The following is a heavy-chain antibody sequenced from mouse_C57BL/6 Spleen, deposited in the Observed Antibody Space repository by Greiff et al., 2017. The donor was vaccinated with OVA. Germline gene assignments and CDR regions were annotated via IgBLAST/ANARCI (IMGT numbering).Heavy chain of an antibody. D-gene: IGHD4-1*02. V-gene: IGHV5-17*01. J-gene: IGHJ2*01. CDR3: ARTTGTGGFDY. CDR1: GFTFSDYG. CDR2: ISSGSSTI. Sequence: EVMLVESGGGLVKPGGSLKLSCAASGFTFSDYGMHWVRQAPEKGLEWVAYISSGSSTIYYADTVKGRFTISRDNAKNTLFLQMTRLRSEDTAMYYCARTTGTGGFDYWGQGTTLTVSS.